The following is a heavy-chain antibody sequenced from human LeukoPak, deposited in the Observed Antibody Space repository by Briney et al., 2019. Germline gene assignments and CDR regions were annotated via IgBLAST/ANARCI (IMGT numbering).Heavy chain of an antibody. Sequence: GGSLRLSCAASRFTFSSYGMHWVRQAPGKGLEWVAYIQYDGSNEQYADSVKGRFTISRDNAKNSLYLQMNSLRAEDTAVYYCARDWPDVYYFDYWGQGTLVTVSS. CDR2: IQYDGSNE. J-gene: IGHJ4*02. CDR3: ARDWPDVYYFDY. V-gene: IGHV3-30*02. CDR1: RFTFSSYG.